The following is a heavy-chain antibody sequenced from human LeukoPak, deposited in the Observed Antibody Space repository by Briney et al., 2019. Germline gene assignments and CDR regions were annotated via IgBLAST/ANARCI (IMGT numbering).Heavy chain of an antibody. D-gene: IGHD3-10*01. J-gene: IGHJ4*02. CDR2: INPNSGGT. Sequence: ASVKVSCKASGYTFTGYYMHWVRQAPGQGLEWMGWINPNSGGTNYAQKFQGRVTMTRDTSISTAYMELSRLRSDDTAVYYCARDYYYGSGTLDYWGQGTLVTVSS. CDR3: ARDYYYGSGTLDY. V-gene: IGHV1-2*02. CDR1: GYTFTGYY.